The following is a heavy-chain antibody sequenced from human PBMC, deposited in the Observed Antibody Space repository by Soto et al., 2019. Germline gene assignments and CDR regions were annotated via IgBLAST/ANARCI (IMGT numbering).Heavy chain of an antibody. CDR1: GITLSNHY. J-gene: IGHJ4*02. D-gene: IGHD5-18*01. CDR2: SRDKAQGYST. Sequence: GASMRISGAVSGITLSNHYIAWVRQAPGKGLEWVGRSRDKAQGYSTAYAASVKGRFTTSRDGSKNSGYLQMNSLKTEDTSLYYYVRATYFCEIRGYIRCSVYSCQGPLGTVS. V-gene: IGHV3-72*01. CDR3: VRATYFCEIRGYIRCSVY.